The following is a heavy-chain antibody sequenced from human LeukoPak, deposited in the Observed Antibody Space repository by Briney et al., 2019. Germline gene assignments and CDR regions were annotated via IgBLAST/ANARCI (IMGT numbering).Heavy chain of an antibody. CDR1: DYSISSGYY. J-gene: IGHJ4*02. V-gene: IGHV4-38-2*02. CDR2: IYHSGTT. CDR3: ARSGGYCGGDCFSDNFDY. D-gene: IGHD2-21*02. Sequence: SETLSLTCTVSDYSISSGYYWGWIRQPPGNGLEWIGSIYHSGTTYYNPSLKSRVSISVDTSKNQFSLSLSSVTAADTALYYCARSGGYCGGDCFSDNFDYWGQGTLVTVSS.